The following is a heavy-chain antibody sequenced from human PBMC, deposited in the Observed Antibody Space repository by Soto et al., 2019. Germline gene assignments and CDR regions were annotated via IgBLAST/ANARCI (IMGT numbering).Heavy chain of an antibody. J-gene: IGHJ6*03. CDR1: GFTFSSYG. CDR2: IWYDGSNK. CDR3: ARTGNDYGDYGLSFYYYYYYMDV. Sequence: GGSLRLSCAASGFTFSSYGMHWVRQAPGKGLEWVAVIWYDGSNKYYADSVKGRFTISRDNSKNTLYLQMNSLRAEDTAVYYCARTGNDYGDYGLSFYYYYYYMDVWGKGTTVTV. V-gene: IGHV3-33*01. D-gene: IGHD4-17*01.